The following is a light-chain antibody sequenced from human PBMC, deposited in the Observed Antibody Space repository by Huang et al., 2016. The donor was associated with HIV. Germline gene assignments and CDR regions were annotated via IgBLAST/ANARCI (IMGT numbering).Light chain of an antibody. J-gene: IGKJ2*01. V-gene: IGKV1-39*01. CDR1: QSISTY. Sequence: DIQMTQSPSSLSASVGARVTITCRASQSISTYLNWYQQKPGRAPKILIYSAYTLQSGVKSRFSGSGSGTDFTITISSLQPEDFATYYCQQSYSPPPFTFGQGTKLDIK. CDR3: QQSYSPPPFT. CDR2: SAY.